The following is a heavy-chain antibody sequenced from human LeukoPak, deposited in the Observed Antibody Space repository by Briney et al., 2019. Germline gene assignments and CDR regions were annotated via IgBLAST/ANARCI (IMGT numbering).Heavy chain of an antibody. J-gene: IGHJ4*02. CDR3: ARDQYYYDSSGYYTQYYFDY. CDR2: IVPIFGTA. Sequence: SVKVSCKASGGTFSSYAISWVRQAPGQGLEWMGGIVPIFGTANYAQKFQGRVTITADESTSTAYMELSSLRSEDTAVYYCARDQYYYDSSGYYTQYYFDYWGQGTLLAVSS. V-gene: IGHV1-69*13. CDR1: GGTFSSYA. D-gene: IGHD3-22*01.